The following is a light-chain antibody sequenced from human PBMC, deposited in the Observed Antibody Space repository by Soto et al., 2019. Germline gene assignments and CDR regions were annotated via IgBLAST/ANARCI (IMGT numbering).Light chain of an antibody. J-gene: IGKJ2*01. V-gene: IGKV4-1*01. CDR2: WAS. CDR3: QQYYSSPPT. Sequence: DIVMTQSPDSLAVSLGERATINCKSSKSVLYNSNNKNFLAWYQQTPGQPPKLLIYWASSRESGVPDRFSGSGSGTDFTLTISSLQAEDVAVYYCQQYYSSPPTFGQGTKLQIK. CDR1: KSVLYNSNNKNF.